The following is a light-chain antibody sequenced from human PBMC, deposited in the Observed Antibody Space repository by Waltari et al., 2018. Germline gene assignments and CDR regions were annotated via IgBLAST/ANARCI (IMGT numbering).Light chain of an antibody. CDR3: SSYAGSNNFV. J-gene: IGLJ2*01. CDR2: EVS. Sequence: QSALTQPPSASGSPGPSVTIPCTGTSRDVGGYNYVSWYQQHPGKAPKLMIYEVSKRPSGVPDRFSGSKSGNTASLTVSGLQAEDEADYYCSSYAGSNNFVFGGGTKLTVL. V-gene: IGLV2-8*01. CDR1: SRDVGGYNY.